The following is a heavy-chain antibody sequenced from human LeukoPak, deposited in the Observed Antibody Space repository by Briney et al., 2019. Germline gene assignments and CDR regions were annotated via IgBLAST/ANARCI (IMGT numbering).Heavy chain of an antibody. CDR2: TKSKTDGGTA. J-gene: IGHJ4*02. D-gene: IGHD3-3*01. CDR1: GITFISAW. V-gene: IGHV3-15*01. Sequence: GGSLRLSCAASGITFISAWMNWVRQAPGKGLEWVGRTKSKTDGGTAEHAAPVKGRFIISRDDSKNMLYLQMNSLSSDDTGVYYCATALRGVGFWGQGTLVTVPS. CDR3: ATALRGVGF.